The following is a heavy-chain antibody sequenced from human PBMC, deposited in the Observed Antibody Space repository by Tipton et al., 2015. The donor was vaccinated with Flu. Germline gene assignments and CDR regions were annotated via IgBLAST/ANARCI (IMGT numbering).Heavy chain of an antibody. D-gene: IGHD4-17*01. CDR3: ATPSNYGDLRSHFDY. CDR2: ISSSGSTI. J-gene: IGHJ4*02. Sequence: SLRLSCAASGFTFSDYYMSWIRQAPGKGLEWVSYISSSGSTIYYADSVKGRFTISRDNSKNTLYLQMNSLRAEDTAVYYCATPSNYGDLRSHFDYWGQGTLVTVSS. CDR1: GFTFSDYY. V-gene: IGHV3-11*04.